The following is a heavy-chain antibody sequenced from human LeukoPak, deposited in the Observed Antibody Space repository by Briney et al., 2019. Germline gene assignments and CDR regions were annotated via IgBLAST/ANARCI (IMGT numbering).Heavy chain of an antibody. J-gene: IGHJ4*02. V-gene: IGHV4-34*01. CDR1: GGSFSGYY. CDR2: INHSGST. D-gene: IGHD5-18*01. CDR3: ARGLRGRYSYGYYFDY. Sequence: MTSETLSLTCAVYGGSFSGYYWSWIRQPSGKGLEWIGEINHSGSTNYNPSLKSRVTISVDTSKNQFSLKLSSVTAADTAVYYCARGLRGRYSYGYYFDYWGQGTLVTVSS.